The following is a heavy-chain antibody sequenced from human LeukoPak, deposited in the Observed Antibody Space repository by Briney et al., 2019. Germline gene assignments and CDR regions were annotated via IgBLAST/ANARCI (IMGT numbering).Heavy chain of an antibody. D-gene: IGHD6-25*01. V-gene: IGHV3-7*01. CDR3: RSGGAAPGSFDN. CDR1: GFTFTNYW. Sequence: GGSLRLSCAASGFTFTNYWMTWVRQAPGKGLEWVANIKYDGNEEYYVDSVKGRFTISRDNAKNSLYLQLNSLRVEDTAVYYCRSGGAAPGSFDNWGQGTLVTVSP. J-gene: IGHJ4*02. CDR2: IKYDGNEE.